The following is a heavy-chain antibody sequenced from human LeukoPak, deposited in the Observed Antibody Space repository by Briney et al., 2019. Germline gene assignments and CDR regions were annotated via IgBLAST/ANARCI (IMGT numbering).Heavy chain of an antibody. D-gene: IGHD3-9*01. V-gene: IGHV3-23*01. CDR2: VSTGGAAT. Sequence: GGSLRLSCAASGFTFSSFSMNWVRQAPGKGLEWVSTVSTGGAATYYADSVKGRFTISRDNSKNTLYLQMNSLRAEDTAVYYCARDSGFYDILTGGDAFDIWGQGTMVTVSS. J-gene: IGHJ3*02. CDR3: ARDSGFYDILTGGDAFDI. CDR1: GFTFSSFS.